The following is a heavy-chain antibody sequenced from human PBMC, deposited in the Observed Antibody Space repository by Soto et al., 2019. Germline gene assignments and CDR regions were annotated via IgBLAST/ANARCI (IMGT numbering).Heavy chain of an antibody. V-gene: IGHV1-18*01. CDR1: GYTFTNYG. CDR2: ISGYNGNT. CDR3: AKERDGSSWSSAEYLQH. Sequence: QVPLVQSGAEVKGPGASLKVSCKASGYTFTNYGIHWVRQAPGQGLEWMGWISGYNGNTNYAQHLQGRVTMTRDTSTNTAYMELRSLRSDDTAVYYCAKERDGSSWSSAEYLQHWGQGTLVTVSS. J-gene: IGHJ1*01. D-gene: IGHD6-13*01.